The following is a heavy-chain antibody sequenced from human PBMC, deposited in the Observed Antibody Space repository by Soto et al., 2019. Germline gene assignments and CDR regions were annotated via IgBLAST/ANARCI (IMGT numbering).Heavy chain of an antibody. D-gene: IGHD3-10*01. V-gene: IGHV4-59*07. CDR1: GGYIRSYY. CDR3: ARGPGTVLLWFGELFMDNWFDP. CDR2: IYYSGST. J-gene: IGHJ5*02. Sequence: PSATLSVIGRASGGYIRSYYGSSIRQPPGKGLEWIGYIYYSGSTNYNPSLKSRVTISVDTSKNQFSLKLSSVTAAGTAVYYCARGPGTVLLWFGELFMDNWFDPWGQGTLVTVSS.